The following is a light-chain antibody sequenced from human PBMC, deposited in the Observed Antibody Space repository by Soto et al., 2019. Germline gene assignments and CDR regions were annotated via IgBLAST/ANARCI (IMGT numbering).Light chain of an antibody. CDR2: GAS. CDR3: QQFAASPRT. V-gene: IGKV3-20*01. Sequence: EIVLTQSPGTLSLSPGERATLFCRASQSIATSQLAWYQQKPGQAPRLLIGASTRATGIPDRFSDSGSGTHFTLTISRLEPEDFAVYYCQQFAASPRTFGQGTTVEIK. J-gene: IGKJ1*01. CDR1: QSIATSQ.